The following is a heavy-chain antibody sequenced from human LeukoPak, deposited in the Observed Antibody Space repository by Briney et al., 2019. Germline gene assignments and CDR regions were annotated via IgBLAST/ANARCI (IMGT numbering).Heavy chain of an antibody. J-gene: IGHJ5*02. CDR1: GASFSGYF. V-gene: IGHV4-34*04. CDR3: ARHIHIAFRVFRLGWIDP. CDR2: IKYDGTP. D-gene: IGHD3-3*02. Sequence: SETLSLTCAVSGASFSGYFCNWIRQSPEKGMGWIGEIKYDGTPNNNPPRTSRATMSINKATNQFHLKVTSLTAADTAVYYCARHIHIAFRVFRLGWIDPWGQGTLVTVSS.